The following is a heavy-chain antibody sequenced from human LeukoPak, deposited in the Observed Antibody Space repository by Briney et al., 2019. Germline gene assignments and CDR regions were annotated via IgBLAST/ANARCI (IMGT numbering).Heavy chain of an antibody. Sequence: SETLSLTCTVSGGSIGSSSYYWGWIRQPPGKGLEWIGSIYYSGSTYYNPSLKSRVTISVDTSKNQFSLKLSSVTAVDTAVYYCAGTSGGYDYWGQGTLVTVSS. J-gene: IGHJ4*02. D-gene: IGHD1-26*01. CDR1: GGSIGSSSYY. CDR3: AGTSGGYDY. V-gene: IGHV4-39*01. CDR2: IYYSGST.